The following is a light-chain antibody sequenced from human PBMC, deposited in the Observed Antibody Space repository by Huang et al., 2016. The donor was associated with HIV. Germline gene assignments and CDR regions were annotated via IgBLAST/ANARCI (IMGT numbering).Light chain of an antibody. Sequence: DIQMTQSPSSLSASVGDRVTITCRASQIISTYLNWYQQKPGKAPKLVIYAASTLQSGVPSRFSGSGSGTDFTLTISSLQPEDVATYYCQQTYSTLTFGPGTKVDIK. CDR3: QQTYSTLT. V-gene: IGKV1-39*01. CDR2: AAS. CDR1: QIISTY. J-gene: IGKJ3*01.